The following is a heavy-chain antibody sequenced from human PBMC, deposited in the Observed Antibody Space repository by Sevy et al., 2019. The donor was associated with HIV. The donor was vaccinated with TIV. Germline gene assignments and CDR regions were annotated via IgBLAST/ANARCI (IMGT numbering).Heavy chain of an antibody. CDR1: GYTCTSYY. V-gene: IGHV1-46*03. CDR2: INPSGGST. CDR3: AREGSSSSKGNWFDP. J-gene: IGHJ5*02. D-gene: IGHD6-6*01. Sequence: ASVKVSCKASGYTCTSYYMHWVRQAPGQGLEWMGIINPSGGSTSYAQKFQGRVTMTRDTSTSTVYMELSSLRSEDTAVYYCAREGSSSSKGNWFDPWGQGTLVTVSS.